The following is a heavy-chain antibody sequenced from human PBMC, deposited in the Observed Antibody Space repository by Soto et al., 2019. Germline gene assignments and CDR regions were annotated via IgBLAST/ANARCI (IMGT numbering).Heavy chain of an antibody. CDR1: GSTSTSYG. CDR3: ASTYSDFWSGYYAGWYFDL. J-gene: IGHJ2*01. V-gene: IGHV1-18*01. CDR2: ISAYNGNT. Sequence: APAKLACTASGSTSTSYGRSGVRQTPGKGLEWMGWISAYNGNTNYAQKLQGRVTMTTDTSTSTAYMELRSLRSDDTAVYYCASTYSDFWSGYYAGWYFDLRGRGTLVTVSS. D-gene: IGHD3-3*01.